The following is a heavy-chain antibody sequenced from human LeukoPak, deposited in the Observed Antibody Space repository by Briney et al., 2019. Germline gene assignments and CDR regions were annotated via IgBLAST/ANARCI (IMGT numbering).Heavy chain of an antibody. V-gene: IGHV3-48*02. CDR1: GFTFSSYS. Sequence: GGSLRLSCAASGFTFSSYSMNWVRQAPGKGLEWLSYISRSSTTIYNADSVKGRFTISRDNAKNSLYLQMNSLRDEDTAVYYCARARNDYDSSGFSALDLWGQGTLVTVSS. CDR2: ISRSSTTI. CDR3: ARARNDYDSSGFSALDL. J-gene: IGHJ5*02. D-gene: IGHD3-22*01.